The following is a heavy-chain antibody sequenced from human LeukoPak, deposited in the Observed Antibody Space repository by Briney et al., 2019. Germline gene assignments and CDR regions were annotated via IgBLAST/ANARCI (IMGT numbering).Heavy chain of an antibody. D-gene: IGHD4-17*01. CDR2: ISYDGSNK. CDR1: GFTYSSYA. CDR3: YLSTVTRYDAFDI. J-gene: IGHJ3*02. Sequence: PGGSLRLSCAASGFTYSSYAMHWVRQAPGKGLEWVAVISYDGSNKYYADSVKGRFTISRDNSKNTLYLQMNSLRAEDTAVYYCYLSTVTRYDAFDIWGQGTMVTVSS. V-gene: IGHV3-30-3*01.